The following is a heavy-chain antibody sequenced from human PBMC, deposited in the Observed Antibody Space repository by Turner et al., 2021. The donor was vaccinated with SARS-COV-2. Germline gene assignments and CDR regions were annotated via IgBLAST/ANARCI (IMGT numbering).Heavy chain of an antibody. V-gene: IGHV2-5*02. Sequence: LVKPTQTLTLTCTFSGFSLSTSGVGVGWIGQPPGKALEWLALIYWDDDKRYSPSLKSRLTITKDTSKNQVVLTMTNMDPVDTATYYCARHIVVAIFDYWGQGTLVTVSS. CDR3: ARHIVVAIFDY. J-gene: IGHJ4*02. CDR2: IYWDDDK. CDR1: GFSLSTSGVG. D-gene: IGHD2-21*01.